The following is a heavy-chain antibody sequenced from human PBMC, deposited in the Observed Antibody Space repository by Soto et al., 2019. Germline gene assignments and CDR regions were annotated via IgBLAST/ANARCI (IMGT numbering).Heavy chain of an antibody. Sequence: SGPTLVNPTQTLTLTCTFPGFSLTSSGMSVTWIRQPPGKALEWLALTDDNDHKYYNSSLRTRLTLSKDTSKNHVVLTMTNMDPVDTGMYFCARLLKGGTSDWNQIDFWGQGIQVTVSS. CDR1: GFSLTSSGMS. D-gene: IGHD1-1*01. CDR2: TDDNDHK. J-gene: IGHJ4*02. V-gene: IGHV2-70*01. CDR3: ARLLKGGTSDWNQIDF.